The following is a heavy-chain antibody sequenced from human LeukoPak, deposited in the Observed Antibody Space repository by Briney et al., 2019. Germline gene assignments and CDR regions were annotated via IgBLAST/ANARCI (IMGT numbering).Heavy chain of an antibody. Sequence: SETLSLTCTVSGGSISSYYWSWIRQPPGKGLEWIGYIYYSGSTNYNPSLKSRVTISVDTSKNQFSLKLSSVTAADTAVYYCARDSSSLYGHFDIWGQGTMVTVSS. CDR2: IYYSGST. V-gene: IGHV4-59*12. J-gene: IGHJ3*02. CDR3: ARDSSSLYGHFDI. D-gene: IGHD3-16*02. CDR1: GGSISSYY.